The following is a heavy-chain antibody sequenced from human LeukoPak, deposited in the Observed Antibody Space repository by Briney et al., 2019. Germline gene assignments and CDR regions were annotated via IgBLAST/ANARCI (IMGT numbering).Heavy chain of an antibody. CDR2: IYCSGST. CDR3: ARVRYCSGGSCQLRYNYMDV. D-gene: IGHD2-15*01. V-gene: IGHV4-39*07. J-gene: IGHJ6*03. CDR1: GGSISSSSYY. Sequence: SETLSLTCTVSGGSISSSSYYWGWIRQPPGKGLEWIGSIYCSGSTYYNPSLKSRVTISVDTSKNQFSLKLSSVTAADTAVYYCARVRYCSGGSCQLRYNYMDVWGKGTTVTDSS.